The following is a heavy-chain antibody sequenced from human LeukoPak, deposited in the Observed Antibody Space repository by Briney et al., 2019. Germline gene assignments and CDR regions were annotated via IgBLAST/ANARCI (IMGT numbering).Heavy chain of an antibody. D-gene: IGHD4-23*01. CDR2: INWNSGVT. Sequence: GGSLRLSCAASGFTFDDYGMSWVRQVPGRGLEWICGINWNSGVTGYADSVKGRFNISRDNAKNSVYLQMNSPRAEDTAVYYCVTHEVTVITRSTFDNWGQGTLVTVSS. CDR1: GFTFDDYG. V-gene: IGHV3-20*04. J-gene: IGHJ4*02. CDR3: VTHEVTVITRSTFDN.